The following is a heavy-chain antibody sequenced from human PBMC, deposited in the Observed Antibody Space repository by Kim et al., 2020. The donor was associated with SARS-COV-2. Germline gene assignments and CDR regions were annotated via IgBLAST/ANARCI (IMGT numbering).Heavy chain of an antibody. CDR2: ISAYNGNT. D-gene: IGHD2-2*01. CDR3: ARDGDVVPAAIEIDP. Sequence: ASVKVSCKASGYTFTSYGISWVRQAPGQGLEWMGWISAYNGNTNYAQKLQGRVTMTTDTSTSTAYMELRSLRSDDTAVYYCARDGDVVPAAIEIDPWGQGTLVTVSS. V-gene: IGHV1-18*01. J-gene: IGHJ5*02. CDR1: GYTFTSYG.